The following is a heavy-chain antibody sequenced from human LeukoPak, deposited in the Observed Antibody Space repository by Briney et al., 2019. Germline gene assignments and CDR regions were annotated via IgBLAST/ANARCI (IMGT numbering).Heavy chain of an antibody. CDR2: INPSGGNT. V-gene: IGHV1-46*01. CDR3: AKVREVGTNIEVVVVDTSGAFDM. Sequence: GASVKVSCKASGYTFTSYYLQWVRQAPGQGLEWMGIINPSGGNTSYAQKFQGRVTLTRDTSISTSYMELSSLRSDDTAVYFCAKVREVGTNIEVVVVDTSGAFDMWGQGTMVTVSS. D-gene: IGHD2-15*01. J-gene: IGHJ3*02. CDR1: GYTFTSYY.